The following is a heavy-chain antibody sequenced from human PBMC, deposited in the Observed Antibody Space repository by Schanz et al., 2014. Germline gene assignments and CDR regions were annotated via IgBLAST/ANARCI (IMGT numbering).Heavy chain of an antibody. CDR1: GYTFAMYD. V-gene: IGHV1-69*09. Sequence: QVQLVQSGSELKKPGASVKVSCKASGYTFAMYDMNWVRQAPGQGLEWMGRIIPIVDITNYAQKFLGRVTITADTSTTTVYMDLASLTSDDTAVYFCARIIDGDYLYWGQGTLVTVSS. CDR2: IIPIVDIT. J-gene: IGHJ4*02. CDR3: ARIIDGDYLY. D-gene: IGHD4-17*01.